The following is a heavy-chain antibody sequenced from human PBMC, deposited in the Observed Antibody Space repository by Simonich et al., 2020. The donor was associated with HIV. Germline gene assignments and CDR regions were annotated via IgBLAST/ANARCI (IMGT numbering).Heavy chain of an antibody. CDR3: ARRGGFHFDY. V-gene: IGHV4-34*01. D-gene: IGHD3-10*01. CDR1: GGSFSGYY. J-gene: IGHJ4*02. Sequence: QVHLQQWGAGLLKPSETLSLTCAVYGGSFSGYYWTWIRLPPGKGLEWIGKINHSGNTDYNPSLKSRVTISVDTSKNQFSLNLSSVTAADTAVYYCARRGGFHFDYCGQGTLVTVSS. CDR2: INHSGNT.